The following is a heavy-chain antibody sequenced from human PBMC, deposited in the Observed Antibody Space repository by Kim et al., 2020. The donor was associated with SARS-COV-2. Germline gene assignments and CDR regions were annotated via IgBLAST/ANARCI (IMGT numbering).Heavy chain of an antibody. CDR1: GVSFSGYS. Sequence: SETLSLTCAVYGVSFSGYSWSWIRQPPGKGLEWIGEIDHSGATNYIPSLKSRVSMSVDTSKNQFSLKLNSVTAADTAVYYCARGGPYSAYDFDFWGQGTLVTVSS. D-gene: IGHD5-12*01. CDR2: IDHSGAT. CDR3: ARGGPYSAYDFDF. J-gene: IGHJ4*02. V-gene: IGHV4-34*01.